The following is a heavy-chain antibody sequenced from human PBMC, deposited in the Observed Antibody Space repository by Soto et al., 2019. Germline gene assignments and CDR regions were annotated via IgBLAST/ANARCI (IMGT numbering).Heavy chain of an antibody. Sequence: SETLSLTCAVSGGSISSSNWWSWVRQPPGKGLEWIGEIYRSGSTNYNPSLKSRVTISVDKSKNQFSLKLSSVTAADTAVYYCARSQLMVRGWSDYWGQGTLVTVSS. D-gene: IGHD3-10*01. J-gene: IGHJ4*02. V-gene: IGHV4-4*02. CDR2: IYRSGST. CDR3: ARSQLMVRGWSDY. CDR1: GGSISSSNW.